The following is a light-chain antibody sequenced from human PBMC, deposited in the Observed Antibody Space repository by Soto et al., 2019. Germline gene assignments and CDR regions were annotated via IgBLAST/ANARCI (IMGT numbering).Light chain of an antibody. Sequence: QSVLTQSSSVSAAAGQKVTISCSGSYSNIGSNFVSWYQHFPGSAPRLVIYDNSQRPSGIPDRFSGSKSVSSATLAITGLQTGDEAHYYCGTWDSSLSVVVFGGGTKLTVL. V-gene: IGLV1-51*01. J-gene: IGLJ2*01. CDR1: YSNIGSNF. CDR3: GTWDSSLSVVV. CDR2: DNS.